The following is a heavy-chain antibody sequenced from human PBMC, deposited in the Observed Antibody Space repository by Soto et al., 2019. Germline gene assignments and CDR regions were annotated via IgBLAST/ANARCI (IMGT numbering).Heavy chain of an antibody. CDR1: GYTFTSYG. D-gene: IGHD2-15*01. CDR2: ISAYNGNT. Sequence: ASVKVSCKASGYTFTSYGISWVRQAPGQGLEWMGWISAYNGNTNYAQKLQGRVTMTTDTSTSTAYMELRSLRSDDTAVYYCAREVRIVSGYYYGMDVWGQGTTVTVSS. CDR3: AREVRIVSGYYYGMDV. V-gene: IGHV1-18*01. J-gene: IGHJ6*02.